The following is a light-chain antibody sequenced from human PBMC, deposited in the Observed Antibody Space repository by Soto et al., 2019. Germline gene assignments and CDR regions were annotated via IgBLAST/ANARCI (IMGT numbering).Light chain of an antibody. J-gene: IGKJ4*01. CDR3: QQYSKWPLT. CDR2: AAS. Sequence: EIVMTQSPATLSVSPGERATLSCRASQSIYSNLAWYQQKPGQSPRLLIYAASTRATGIPARFSGSGSGTDFTLNIISLQSEDFALYYCQQYSKWPLTFGGGTKVEIK. CDR1: QSIYSN. V-gene: IGKV3-15*01.